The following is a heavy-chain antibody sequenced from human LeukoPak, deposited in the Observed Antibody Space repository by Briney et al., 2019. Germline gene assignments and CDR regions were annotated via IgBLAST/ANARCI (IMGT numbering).Heavy chain of an antibody. CDR3: ARRYSSGWYGY. CDR1: GGSFSGYY. CDR2: INHSGST. Sequence: KPSETLSLTCAVYGGSFSGYYWSWIRQPPGKGLEWIGEINHSGSTNYNPSLKSRVTISVDTSKNQLSLKLSSVTAADTAVYYCARRYSSGWYGYWGQGTLVTVSS. V-gene: IGHV4-34*01. J-gene: IGHJ4*02. D-gene: IGHD6-19*01.